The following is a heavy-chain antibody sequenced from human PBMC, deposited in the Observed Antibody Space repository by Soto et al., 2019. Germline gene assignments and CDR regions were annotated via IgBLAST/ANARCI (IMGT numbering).Heavy chain of an antibody. CDR3: ARAGRWITVTQSHVFSFDI. J-gene: IGHJ3*02. Sequence: HPGGSLRLSCAASGFTFSSYDMHWVRQATGKGLEWVSAIGTAGDTYYPGSVKGRFTISRENAKNSLYLQMNSLRAGDTAVYYCARAGRWITVTQSHVFSFDIWGQGTMVTVSS. CDR1: GFTFSSYD. V-gene: IGHV3-13*01. CDR2: IGTAGDT. D-gene: IGHD1-7*01.